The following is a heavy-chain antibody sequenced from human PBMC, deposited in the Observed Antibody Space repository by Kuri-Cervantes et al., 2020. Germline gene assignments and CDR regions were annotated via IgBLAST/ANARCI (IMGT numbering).Heavy chain of an antibody. CDR2: IYYSGST. D-gene: IGHD2-2*01. Sequence: GSLRLSCTVSGGSVSSGSYYWSWIRQPPGKGLEWIGYIYYSGSTNYNPSLKSRVTISVDTSKNQFSLKLSSVTASDTAVYYCARLDGTSSHYWGQGTLVTVSS. V-gene: IGHV4-61*01. J-gene: IGHJ4*02. CDR1: GGSVSSGSYY. CDR3: ARLDGTSSHY.